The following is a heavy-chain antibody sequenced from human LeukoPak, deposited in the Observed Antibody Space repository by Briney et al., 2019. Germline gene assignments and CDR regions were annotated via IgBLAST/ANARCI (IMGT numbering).Heavy chain of an antibody. CDR2: IKQDGSEK. J-gene: IGHJ6*02. Sequence: GGSLRLSCAASGFTFSSYWMSWVRQAPGKGLEWVANIKQDGSEKYYVDSVKGRFTISRDNAKNPLYLQMNSLRAEDTAVYYCARAGYDFWSGYYAYPYYYGMDVWGQGTTVTVSS. D-gene: IGHD3-3*01. V-gene: IGHV3-7*01. CDR3: ARAGYDFWSGYYAYPYYYGMDV. CDR1: GFTFSSYW.